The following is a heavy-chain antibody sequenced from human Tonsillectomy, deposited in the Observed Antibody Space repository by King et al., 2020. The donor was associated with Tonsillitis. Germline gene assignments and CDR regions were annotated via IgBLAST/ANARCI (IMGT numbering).Heavy chain of an antibody. CDR1: GYTFTSWS. D-gene: IGHD3-22*01. CDR3: ARAHPPRYDNSGNYHELQNFDH. V-gene: IGHV1-46*01. CDR2: LKPSGEDT. J-gene: IGHJ4*02. Sequence: VQLVESGPEVKKPGASVKVSCRASGYTFTSWSLHWVRQAPGQGLEWMALLKPSGEDTTYAQTFQGRIIVTRDTSTSTAFMELSSLRSDEAAVYFCARAHPPRYDNSGNYHELQNFDHWGQGTLVTVSS.